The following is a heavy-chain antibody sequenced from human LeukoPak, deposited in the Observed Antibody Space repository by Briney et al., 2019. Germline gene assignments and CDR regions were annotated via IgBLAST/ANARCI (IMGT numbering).Heavy chain of an antibody. V-gene: IGHV3-23*01. J-gene: IGHJ4*02. D-gene: IGHD3-22*01. CDR2: ISGSGGST. CDR1: GFSFSSYA. Sequence: PGESLRLSCAASGFSFSSYAMNWVRQAPGKGLEWVSVISGSGGSTYYADSVKGRFTISRDNSKNTLYLQMNSLRAEDTAVYYCAKDSGYYYDSSGYPLFDYWGQGTLVTVSS. CDR3: AKDSGYYYDSSGYPLFDY.